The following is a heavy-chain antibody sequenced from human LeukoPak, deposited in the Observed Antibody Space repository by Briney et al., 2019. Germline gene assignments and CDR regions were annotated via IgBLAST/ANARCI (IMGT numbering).Heavy chain of an antibody. V-gene: IGHV4-59*01. J-gene: IGHJ4*02. CDR3: ARGSPYGDYVDY. CDR1: GGSISSYY. CDR2: IYYSGST. Sequence: PSETLSLTCTVSGGSISSYYWSWIRQPPGKGLEWIGYIYYSGSTNYNPSLKSRVTISVDTSKYQFSLKLSSVTAADTAVYYCARGSPYGDYVDYWGQGTLVTVSS. D-gene: IGHD4-17*01.